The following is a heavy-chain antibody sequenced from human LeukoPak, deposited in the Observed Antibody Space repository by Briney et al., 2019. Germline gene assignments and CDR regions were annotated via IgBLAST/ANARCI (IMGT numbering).Heavy chain of an antibody. Sequence: ASVKVSCKASGYTFTNYDINWVRQAAGQGPEWMGWMNPNSGDTDYVEKFRGRVTMTRDTSMNTAYMELSSLSSDDTAVYYCTRSGFGGGVHFDYWGQGTPVTVSS. J-gene: IGHJ4*02. CDR2: MNPNSGDT. CDR1: GYTFTNYD. CDR3: TRSGFGGGVHFDY. D-gene: IGHD3-16*01. V-gene: IGHV1-8*01.